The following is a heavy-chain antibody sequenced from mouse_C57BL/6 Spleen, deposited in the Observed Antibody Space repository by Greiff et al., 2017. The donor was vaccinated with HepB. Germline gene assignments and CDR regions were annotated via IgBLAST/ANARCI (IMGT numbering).Heavy chain of an antibody. CDR2: IEPENGDT. CDR3: TTSDDGYSAWFAY. V-gene: IGHV14-4*01. CDR1: GFNIKDDY. J-gene: IGHJ3*01. Sequence: VQLQQSGAELVRPGASVKLSCTASGFNIKDDYMHWVKQRPEQGLEWIGWIEPENGDTEYASKFQGKATITADTSSNTAYLQLSSLTSEDTAVYYCTTSDDGYSAWFAYWGQGTLVTVSA. D-gene: IGHD2-3*01.